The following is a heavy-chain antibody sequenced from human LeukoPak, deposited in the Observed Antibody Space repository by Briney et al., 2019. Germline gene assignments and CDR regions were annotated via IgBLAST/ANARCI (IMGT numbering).Heavy chain of an antibody. J-gene: IGHJ4*02. D-gene: IGHD4/OR15-4a*01. V-gene: IGHV3-7*01. Sequence: GGSLRLSCAASGFTFSGYWMSWVRQAPGKGLEWVANIKHDGSEKYHVDSVKGRFTISRDNSQNSLYLQMNSLRPEDTAVYYSARGAGRDHPDYWGLGTLVTVSS. CDR2: IKHDGSEK. CDR3: ARGAGRDHPDY. CDR1: GFTFSGYW.